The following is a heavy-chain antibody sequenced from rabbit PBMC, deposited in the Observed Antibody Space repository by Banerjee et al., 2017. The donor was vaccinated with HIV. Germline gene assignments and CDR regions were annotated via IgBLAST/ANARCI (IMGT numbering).Heavy chain of an antibody. CDR2: IYAGSSGGT. CDR1: GFTISSYN. J-gene: IGHJ6*01. CDR3: ARSDAGYATAGLDL. Sequence: QSLEESGGDLVTPGGSLKLSCKASGFTISSYNMCWVRQAPGKGLEWIGCIYAGSSGGTSYASWAKGRFTISKTSTTVTLQMTSLTAADTATYFCARSDAGYATAGLDLWGQGTLVTVS. D-gene: IGHD6-1*01. V-gene: IGHV1S40*01.